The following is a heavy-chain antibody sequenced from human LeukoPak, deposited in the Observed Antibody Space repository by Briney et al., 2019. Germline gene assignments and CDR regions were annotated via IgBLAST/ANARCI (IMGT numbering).Heavy chain of an antibody. D-gene: IGHD3-22*01. CDR2: ILPGDSDT. CDR1: GYIFTNYW. CDR3: ARQGAGASYYDPTGLPRGAFDS. J-gene: IGHJ3*02. V-gene: IGHV5-51*01. Sequence: GESLKISCRASGYIFTNYWIAWVRWMPGEGLQWMGIILPGDSDTRYSPSFRGQATISAETSTRTAYLQWTSLRASDSAIYYCARQGAGASYYDPTGLPRGAFDSWGQGTAVTVSS.